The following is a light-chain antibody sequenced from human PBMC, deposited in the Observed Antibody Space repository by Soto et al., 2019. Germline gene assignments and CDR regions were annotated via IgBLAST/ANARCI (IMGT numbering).Light chain of an antibody. J-gene: IGKJ2*01. Sequence: EIVMTQSPAALSVSPGEKVTLSCRASQSVSTNLGWYQQKTGQAPRLLIYHASTRATGVPARFSGSGSATEFTLTISSLQSEDFAVYYCQQYNTWPPRYTFGQGTKLQSK. CDR2: HAS. CDR3: QQYNTWPPRYT. V-gene: IGKV3-15*01. CDR1: QSVSTN.